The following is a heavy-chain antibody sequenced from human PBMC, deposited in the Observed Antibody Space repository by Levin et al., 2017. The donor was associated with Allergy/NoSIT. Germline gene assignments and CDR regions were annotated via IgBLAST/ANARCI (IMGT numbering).Heavy chain of an antibody. CDR3: AKDSSGGWFDP. CDR2: ISGSGGST. J-gene: IGHJ5*02. V-gene: IGHV3-23*01. Sequence: ETLSLTCAASGFTFSSYAMSWVRQAPGKGLEWVSAISGSGGSTYYADSVKGRFTISRDNSKNTLYLQMNSLRAEDTAVYYCAKDSSGGWFDPWGQGTLVTVSS. CDR1: GFTFSSYA. D-gene: IGHD6-19*01.